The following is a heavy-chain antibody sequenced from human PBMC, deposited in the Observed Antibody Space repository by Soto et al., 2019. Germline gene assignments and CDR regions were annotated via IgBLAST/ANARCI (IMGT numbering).Heavy chain of an antibody. D-gene: IGHD3-10*01. CDR1: DYIFTNYD. V-gene: IGHV1-18*01. Sequence: QVQLVQSETEVKKPGASVKVSCKASDYIFTNYDITWVRQAPGQGLEWMGWVSGYTGNTKYAQKFQDRVTMTTDTSTSTVYMELRSLRSDDTAVYYCARFGSAPYHYYGVDVWGQGTTVFVSS. CDR2: VSGYTGNT. J-gene: IGHJ6*02. CDR3: ARFGSAPYHYYGVDV.